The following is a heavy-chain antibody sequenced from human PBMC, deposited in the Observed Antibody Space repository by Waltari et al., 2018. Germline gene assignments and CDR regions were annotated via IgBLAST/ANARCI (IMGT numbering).Heavy chain of an antibody. Sequence: QVQLQESGPGLVKPSQTLSLTCTVSGDPIRSGNYYWSLIRQPSGKGLEWLGYIYYTGATSYNPSLRNRITMSLDASKGEFSMNMRSLTAADTAVYYCVRTLGFCTASTCSYGYFDLWGRGTLVAVSP. D-gene: IGHD3-10*01. CDR1: GDPIRSGNYY. CDR2: IYYTGAT. J-gene: IGHJ2*01. V-gene: IGHV4-30-4*01. CDR3: VRTLGFCTASTCSYGYFDL.